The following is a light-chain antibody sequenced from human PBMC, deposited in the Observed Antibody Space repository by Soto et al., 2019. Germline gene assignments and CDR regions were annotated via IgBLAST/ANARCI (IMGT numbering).Light chain of an antibody. Sequence: EIVLTQSPGTLSLSPGERATLSCRASQSVSSSYLAWYQQKPGQAPRLLIYDASSRATAIPDRFSGSGSGTDFTLTISRLEPEDFALYYCQQYGSSPFTFGLGPKWISN. CDR3: QQYGSSPFT. CDR1: QSVSSSY. V-gene: IGKV3-20*01. J-gene: IGKJ3*01. CDR2: DAS.